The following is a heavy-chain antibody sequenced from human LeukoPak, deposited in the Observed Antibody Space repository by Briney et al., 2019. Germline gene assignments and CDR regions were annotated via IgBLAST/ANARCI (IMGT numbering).Heavy chain of an antibody. CDR2: ISYNGSSK. D-gene: IGHD2-21*02. CDR1: GFTFSSYA. CDR3: ARSDAGTAYYYSMDV. V-gene: IGHV3-30-3*01. Sequence: GGSLRLSCAASGFTFSSYAMHWVRQAPGRGLDWLSAISYNGSSKYYADSVKGRFTVSRDNSKNTLYLQMSSRRPEDTAVYFCARSDAGTAYYYSMDVWGKGTTVAVSS. J-gene: IGHJ6*03.